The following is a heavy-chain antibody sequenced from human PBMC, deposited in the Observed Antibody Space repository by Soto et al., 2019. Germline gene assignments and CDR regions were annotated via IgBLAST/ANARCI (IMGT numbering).Heavy chain of an antibody. CDR1: GFSLTNARLG. Sequence: KESGPVLVKPTETLTLTCTVSGFSLTNARLGVTWIRQPPGKALEWLAHIFSNDEKSYSTSLKSRLTISKDTSKSQVVLTMTNMDPVDTATYYCARHGRGVGARPLDYWGQGTLVTVSS. CDR3: ARHGRGVGARPLDY. V-gene: IGHV2-26*01. D-gene: IGHD1-26*01. J-gene: IGHJ4*02. CDR2: IFSNDEK.